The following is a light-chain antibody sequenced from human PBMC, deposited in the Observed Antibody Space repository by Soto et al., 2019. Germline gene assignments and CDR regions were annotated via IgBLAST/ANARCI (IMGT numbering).Light chain of an antibody. J-gene: IGLJ1*01. CDR2: RNN. CDR3: AAWDDSLSDV. Sequence: QSVLTQPPSASGTPGQRVTISCSGSSSNIGSNYVYWYQQLPGTAPKLLIYRNNQRPSGVPDRFSCSKSGTSASLAISGLRSEDEADYYCAAWDDSLSDVFGTGTKVTV. CDR1: SSNIGSNY. V-gene: IGLV1-47*01.